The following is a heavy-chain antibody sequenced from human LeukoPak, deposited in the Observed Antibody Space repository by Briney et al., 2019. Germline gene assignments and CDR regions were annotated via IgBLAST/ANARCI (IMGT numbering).Heavy chain of an antibody. J-gene: IGHJ3*02. Sequence: ASVKVSCKASGYTFTGYYMHWVRQAPGQGLEWMGWISAYNGNTNYAQKLQGRVTMTTDTSTSTAYMELRSLRSDDTAVYYCARVGSSGWLKIRIGTFDIWGQGTMVTVSS. CDR3: ARVGSSGWLKIRIGTFDI. CDR1: GYTFTGYY. V-gene: IGHV1-18*04. D-gene: IGHD6-19*01. CDR2: ISAYNGNT.